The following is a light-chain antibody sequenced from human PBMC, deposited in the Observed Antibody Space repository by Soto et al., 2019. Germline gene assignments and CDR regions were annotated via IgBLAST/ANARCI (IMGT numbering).Light chain of an antibody. CDR2: DAS. CDR1: QSVSSY. V-gene: IGKV3-11*01. Sequence: EIVLTQSPATLSLSPGERATLSCRASQSVSSYLAWYQQKPGQAPRLLIYDASNRATGIPPRFSGSGSGTDFTLTISSLEPEDFAVYYCQQRSNWTFGQGTKV. J-gene: IGKJ1*01. CDR3: QQRSNWT.